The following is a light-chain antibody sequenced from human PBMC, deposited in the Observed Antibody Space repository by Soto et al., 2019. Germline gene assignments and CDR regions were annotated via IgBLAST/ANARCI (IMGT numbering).Light chain of an antibody. Sequence: QLVLTQSSSASAALGSSVKVTCTLSSGYTNYIIAWHQQQPGKAPRFLMKLHSDGSHNKGDGIPDRFSGSSSGADRYLTISNLQSEDEADYYCETWDTKTWVFGGGTKLTVL. CDR3: ETWDTKTWV. CDR1: SGYTNYI. J-gene: IGLJ3*02. CDR2: LHSDGSH. V-gene: IGLV4-60*03.